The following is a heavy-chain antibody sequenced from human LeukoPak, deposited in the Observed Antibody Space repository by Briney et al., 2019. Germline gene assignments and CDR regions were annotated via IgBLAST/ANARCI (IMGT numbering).Heavy chain of an antibody. CDR3: AVTGGSSSWYDQGNWFDP. Sequence: ASVKVSCKASGYTFTSYGISWVRQAPGQGLEWMGWISAYNGNTNYAQKLQGRVTMTTDTSTSTAYMELRSLGSDDTAVYYCAVTGGSSSWYDQGNWFDPWGQGTLVTVSS. CDR1: GYTFTSYG. CDR2: ISAYNGNT. D-gene: IGHD6-13*01. V-gene: IGHV1-18*01. J-gene: IGHJ5*02.